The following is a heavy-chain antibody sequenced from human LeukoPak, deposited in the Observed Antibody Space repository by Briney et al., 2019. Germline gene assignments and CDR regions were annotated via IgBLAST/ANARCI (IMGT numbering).Heavy chain of an antibody. CDR3: SGQRVLRYYYYGMDV. CDR1: GGSFSGYY. D-gene: IGHD1-1*01. V-gene: IGHV4-59*08. Sequence: SETLSLTCAVYGGSFSGYYWSWIRQPPGKGLEWIGYIYYSGSTNYNPSLKSRVTISVDTSKNQFSLKLSSVTAADTAVYYCSGQRVLRYYYYGMDVWGQGTTVTVSS. CDR2: IYYSGST. J-gene: IGHJ6*02.